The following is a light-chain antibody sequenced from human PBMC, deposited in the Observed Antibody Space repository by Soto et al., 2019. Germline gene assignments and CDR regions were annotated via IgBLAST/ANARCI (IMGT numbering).Light chain of an antibody. CDR3: QQYKSYPLT. CDR1: QGISTW. Sequence: DIHMTQSPSSLSAALGDRVTITCRASQGISTWLAWYLLIPYKAPKTLIFDASALQSGVPSRFSGSGSGTDFTLTISSVQPEDFATYYCQQYKSYPLTFGGGTKVDI. CDR2: DAS. V-gene: IGKV1D-16*01. J-gene: IGKJ4*01.